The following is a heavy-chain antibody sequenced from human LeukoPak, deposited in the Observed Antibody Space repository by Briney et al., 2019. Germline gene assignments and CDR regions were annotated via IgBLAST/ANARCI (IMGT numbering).Heavy chain of an antibody. D-gene: IGHD6-13*01. CDR3: ARELYGSSWYNYYYYYGMDV. Sequence: GGSLRLSCAASGFTFSDYYMSWIRQAPGKGLEWVPYISSSGSTIYYADSVKGRFTISRDNAKNSLYLQMNSLRAEDTAVYYCARELYGSSWYNYYYYYGMDVWGQGTTVTVSS. CDR2: ISSSGSTI. J-gene: IGHJ6*02. CDR1: GFTFSDYY. V-gene: IGHV3-11*01.